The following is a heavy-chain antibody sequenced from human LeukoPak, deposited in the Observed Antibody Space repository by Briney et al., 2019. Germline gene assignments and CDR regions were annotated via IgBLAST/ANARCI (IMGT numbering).Heavy chain of an antibody. CDR1: GFTFSSYA. CDR3: AREGQILRYFDY. Sequence: GGSLRLSCAASGFTFSSYAMNWVRQAPGKGLEWVSVISGSGGTTCYADSVKGRFTISRDNSKNTLYLQMSSLRAEDTALYFCAREGQILRYFDYWGQGTLVTVSS. D-gene: IGHD2/OR15-2a*01. CDR2: ISGSGGTT. J-gene: IGHJ4*02. V-gene: IGHV3-23*01.